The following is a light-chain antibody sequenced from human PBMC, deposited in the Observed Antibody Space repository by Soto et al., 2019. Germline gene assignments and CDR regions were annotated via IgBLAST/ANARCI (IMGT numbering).Light chain of an antibody. V-gene: IGKV1-27*01. CDR1: QGISNF. CDR3: QKYDNAPLT. J-gene: IGKJ4*01. CDR2: AAS. Sequence: DIQMTQSPSSLSASVGDRVTITCRASQGISNFLAWYQQRPGKVPKLLIYAASTLQPGVPSRFSGSGSGTAFTLTINSLQPEDVATYFCQKYDNAPLTFGGGTKVEIK.